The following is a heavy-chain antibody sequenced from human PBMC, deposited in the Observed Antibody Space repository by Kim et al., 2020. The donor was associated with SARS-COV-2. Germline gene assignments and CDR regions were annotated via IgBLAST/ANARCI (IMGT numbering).Heavy chain of an antibody. Sequence: GGSLRLSCAASGFTFDDYAMHWVRQAPGKGLEWVSGISWNSGSIGYADSVKGRFTISRDNAKNSLYLQMNSLRAEDTALYYCAKVYSGSRNEAFDYWGQGTLVTVSS. CDR2: ISWNSGSI. D-gene: IGHD1-26*01. V-gene: IGHV3-9*01. J-gene: IGHJ4*02. CDR3: AKVYSGSRNEAFDY. CDR1: GFTFDDYA.